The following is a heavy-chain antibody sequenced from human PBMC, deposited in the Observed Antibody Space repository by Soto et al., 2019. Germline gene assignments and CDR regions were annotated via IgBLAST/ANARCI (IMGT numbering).Heavy chain of an antibody. J-gene: IGHJ4*02. CDR1: GFTFDDYA. V-gene: IGHV3-9*01. D-gene: IGHD6-13*01. CDR3: AKDGAKYSSSWYGGYYFDY. CDR2: ISWNSGSI. Sequence: PGGSLRLSCAASGFTFDDYAMHWVRQAPGKGLEWVSGISWNSGSIGYADSVKGRFTISRDNAKNSLYLQMNSLRAEDTALYYCAKDGAKYSSSWYGGYYFDYWGQGTLVTVSS.